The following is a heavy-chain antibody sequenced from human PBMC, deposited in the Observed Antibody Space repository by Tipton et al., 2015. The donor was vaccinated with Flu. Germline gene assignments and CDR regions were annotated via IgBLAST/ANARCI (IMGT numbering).Heavy chain of an antibody. CDR2: TFHSGNT. D-gene: IGHD4-11*01. CDR1: GDSIRSSNYY. Sequence: GLVKPSETLSLTCGVSGDSIRSSNYYWGWIRQPPGKGLEWIGNTFHSGNTYLNPSLKSRVTISIDTSRNQFSLKVSSVTAADTAVYYCARRDYTNYVSDPKSWFDPWGQGTLVAVSS. J-gene: IGHJ5*02. CDR3: ARRDYTNYVSDPKSWFDP. V-gene: IGHV4-39*07.